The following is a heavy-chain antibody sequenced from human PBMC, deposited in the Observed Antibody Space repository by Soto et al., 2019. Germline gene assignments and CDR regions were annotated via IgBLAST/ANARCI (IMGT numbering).Heavy chain of an antibody. CDR3: AKAEIAVAGPSYFDY. V-gene: IGHV3-30*18. J-gene: IGHJ4*02. D-gene: IGHD6-19*01. CDR1: GFTFSSYG. CDR2: ISYDGSNK. Sequence: GGSLRLSCAASGFTFSSYGMHWVRQAPGKGLEWVAVISYDGSNKYYADSVKGRFTISRDNSKNTLYLQMNSLRAEDTAVYYCAKAEIAVAGPSYFDYWGQGTLVTAPQ.